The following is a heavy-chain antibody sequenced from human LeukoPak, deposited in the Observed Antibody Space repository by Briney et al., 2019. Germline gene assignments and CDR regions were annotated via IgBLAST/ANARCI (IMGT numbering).Heavy chain of an antibody. CDR3: AKESAVNWNSGFDY. J-gene: IGHJ4*02. CDR1: GFTFSSYG. Sequence: GGSLRLSCAASGFTFSSYGMHWVRQAPGKGLEWMAFIRYDGSNKYYADSVKGRFTISRDNSKNTLYLQMNSLRADDTAVYYCAKESAVNWNSGFDYRGQGTLVTVSS. CDR2: IRYDGSNK. V-gene: IGHV3-30*02. D-gene: IGHD1-7*01.